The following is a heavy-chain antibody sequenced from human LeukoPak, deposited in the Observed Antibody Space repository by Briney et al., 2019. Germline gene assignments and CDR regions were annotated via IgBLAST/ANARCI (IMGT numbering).Heavy chain of an antibody. V-gene: IGHV3-21*01. CDR1: GFTFSSYS. CDR3: AREGGGYSFDFDY. Sequence: GGSLRLSCAASGFTFSSYSMNWVRQAPGKGLEWVSSISSSSSSYIYYADSVKGRFTISRDIAKNSLYLQMNSLRAEDTAVYYCAREGGGYSFDFDYWGQGTLVTVSS. CDR2: ISSSSSSYI. J-gene: IGHJ4*02. D-gene: IGHD5-18*01.